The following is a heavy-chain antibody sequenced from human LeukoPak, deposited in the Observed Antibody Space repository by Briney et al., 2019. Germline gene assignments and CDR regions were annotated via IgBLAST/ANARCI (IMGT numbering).Heavy chain of an antibody. CDR2: IYYSGST. D-gene: IGHD6-6*01. V-gene: IGHV4-59*01. J-gene: IGHJ4*02. CDR1: GGSIGSFY. Sequence: SETLSLTCTVSGGSIGSFYWSWIRQPPGKGLEWIGNIYYSGSTSYNPSLRSRVTISVDTSKNQFSLKLRSVTAADTAVYYCAGAREFSSSSGRAYYFDFWGQGTPVTVSS. CDR3: AGAREFSSSSGRAYYFDF.